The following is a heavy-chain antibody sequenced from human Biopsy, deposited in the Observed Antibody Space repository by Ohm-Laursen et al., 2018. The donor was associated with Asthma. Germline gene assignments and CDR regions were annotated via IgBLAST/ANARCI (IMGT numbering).Heavy chain of an antibody. V-gene: IGHV3-11*01. D-gene: IGHD6-25*01. CDR1: GFSFSDYY. CDR3: AGVFESSEWGPFYHFGLDV. CDR2: ISSSGSTT. J-gene: IGHJ6*02. Sequence: SLRLSCAASGFSFSDYYMTWMRQAPGKGLEWVSSISSSGSTTYPAESVKGRFTISRDNAQKSLFLQMGSLRAEDTAIYYCAGVFESSEWGPFYHFGLDVWSQGTTVAVSS.